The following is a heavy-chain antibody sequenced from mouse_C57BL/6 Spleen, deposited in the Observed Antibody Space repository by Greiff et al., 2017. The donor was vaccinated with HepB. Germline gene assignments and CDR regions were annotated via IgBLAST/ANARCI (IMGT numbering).Heavy chain of an antibody. V-gene: IGHV1-82*01. CDR1: GYAFSSSW. Sequence: QVQLQQSGPELVKPGASVKISCKASGYAFSSSWMNWVKQRPGKGLEWIGRIYPGDGDTNYNGKFKGKATLTADKSSSTAYMQLSSRTSEDSAVYFCARSGDYYGSSHWYFDVWGTGTTVTVSS. CDR3: ARSGDYYGSSHWYFDV. J-gene: IGHJ1*03. CDR2: IYPGDGDT. D-gene: IGHD1-1*01.